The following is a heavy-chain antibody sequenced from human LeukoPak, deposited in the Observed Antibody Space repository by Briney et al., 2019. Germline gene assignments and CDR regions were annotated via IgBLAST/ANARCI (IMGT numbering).Heavy chain of an antibody. CDR2: IKQDGSEK. V-gene: IGHV3-7*01. J-gene: IGHJ6*03. Sequence: GGSLRLSCAASGFTFSSYWMSWVRQAPGKGLEWVANIKQDGSEKYYVDSVKGRFTISRDNAKNSLYLQMNSLRAEGTAVYYCARDFEGNYYYYMDVWGKGTTVTVSS. CDR3: ARDFEGNYYYYMDV. CDR1: GFTFSSYW.